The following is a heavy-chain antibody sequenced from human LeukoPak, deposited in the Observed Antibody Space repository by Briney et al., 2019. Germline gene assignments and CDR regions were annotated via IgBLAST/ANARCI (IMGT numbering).Heavy chain of an antibody. D-gene: IGHD2-2*01. CDR2: INPNSGGT. V-gene: IGHV1-2*02. CDR1: GYTFTCYY. J-gene: IGHJ6*02. Sequence: ASVKVSCKGSGYTFTCYYMHWVGQAPGQGGEGMGWINPNSGGTNYAQKFQGGVTMTRDTSISTAYMELSRLRSDDTAVYYCAREYCSSTSCYPPDVWGQGTTVTVSS. CDR3: AREYCSSTSCYPPDV.